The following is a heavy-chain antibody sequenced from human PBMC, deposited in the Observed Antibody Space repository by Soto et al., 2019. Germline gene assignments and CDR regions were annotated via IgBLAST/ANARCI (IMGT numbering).Heavy chain of an antibody. Sequence: ASVKVSCKASGYMCTSYGINWVRQAPGQGLEWIGWISPYSGHTHCTENFQGRVTMTTDTSTRTAYMELRTLKSDDAAVYYWARDTSIVAATFADYWG. CDR3: ARDTSIVAATFADY. CDR2: ISPYSGHT. V-gene: IGHV1-18*01. D-gene: IGHD1-26*01. CDR1: GYMCTSYG. J-gene: IGHJ4*01.